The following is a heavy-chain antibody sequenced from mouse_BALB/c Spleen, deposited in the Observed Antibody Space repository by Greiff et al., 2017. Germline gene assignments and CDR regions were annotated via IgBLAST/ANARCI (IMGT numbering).Heavy chain of an antibody. Sequence: VQLQQSGAELVRPGALVKLSCKASGFNIKDYYMHWVKQRPEQGLEWIGWIDPENGNTIYDPKFQGKASITADTSSNTAYLQLSSLTSEDTAVYDCARRYGSRFAYWGQGTLVTVSA. J-gene: IGHJ3*01. CDR1: GFNIKDYY. V-gene: IGHV14-1*02. CDR3: ARRYGSRFAY. CDR2: IDPENGNT. D-gene: IGHD1-1*01.